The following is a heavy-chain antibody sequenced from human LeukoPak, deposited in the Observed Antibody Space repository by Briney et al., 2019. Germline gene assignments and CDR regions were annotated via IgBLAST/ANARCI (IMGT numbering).Heavy chain of an antibody. CDR3: ASSLVDWNPVDN. V-gene: IGHV1-69*05. J-gene: IGHJ4*02. CDR1: GGTFSSYA. Sequence: SVKVSCKASGGTFSSYAISWVRQAPGQGLEWMGGIIPIFGTANYAQKFQGRVTITTDESTSTAYMELSSLRSEDTAVYYCASSLVDWNPVDNWGQGTLVTVSS. D-gene: IGHD1-1*01. CDR2: IIPIFGTA.